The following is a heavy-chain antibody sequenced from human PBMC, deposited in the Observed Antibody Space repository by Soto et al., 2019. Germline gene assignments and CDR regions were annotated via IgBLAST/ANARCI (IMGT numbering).Heavy chain of an antibody. Sequence: QVQLQQWGAGLLKPSETLSLTCAVYGGSFSGYYWSWIRQPPGKGLEWIGEINHSGSTNYNPSLKSRVTISVDTSKNQFSLKLSSVTAADTAVYYCARFTVDTVMAPNRKGMDVWGQGTTVTVSS. CDR2: INHSGST. J-gene: IGHJ6*02. CDR1: GGSFSGYY. D-gene: IGHD5-18*01. V-gene: IGHV4-34*01. CDR3: ARFTVDTVMAPNRKGMDV.